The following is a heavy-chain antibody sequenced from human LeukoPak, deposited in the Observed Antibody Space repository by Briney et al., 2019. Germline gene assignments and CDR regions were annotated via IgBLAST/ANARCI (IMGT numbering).Heavy chain of an antibody. J-gene: IGHJ3*02. V-gene: IGHV1-69*05. D-gene: IGHD5-18*01. CDR2: IIPIFGTA. CDR3: ARDPQRGYSYGYSAFDI. CDR1: GGTFSSYA. Sequence: SVKVSCKASGGTFSSYAISWVRQAPGQGLEWMGGIIPIFGTANYAQKFQGRVTMTRDMSTSTVYMELSSLRSEDTAVYYCARDPQRGYSYGYSAFDIWGQGTMVTVSS.